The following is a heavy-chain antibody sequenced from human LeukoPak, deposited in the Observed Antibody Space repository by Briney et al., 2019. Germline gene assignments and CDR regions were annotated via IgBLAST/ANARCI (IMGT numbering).Heavy chain of an antibody. CDR2: INTDGSST. V-gene: IGHV3-74*01. J-gene: IGHJ4*02. CDR1: GFTFSTYW. CDR3: AKVYGSGSGSGYFDY. Sequence: GGSLRLSCAVSGFTFSTYWMHWVRQVAGKGLVWVSRINTDGSSTYYADSVKGRFTISRDNSKNTLYLQMNSLRAEDTAVYYCAKVYGSGSGSGYFDYWGQGTLVTVSS. D-gene: IGHD3-10*01.